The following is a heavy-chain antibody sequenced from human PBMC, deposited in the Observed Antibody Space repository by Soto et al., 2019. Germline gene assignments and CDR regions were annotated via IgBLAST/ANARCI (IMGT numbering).Heavy chain of an antibody. V-gene: IGHV2-5*02. Sequence: QITLKESGPTLVKPTQTPTLTCTFSGFSLSTSGVGGGWIGQPPGKALEWLALIYWDDDKRYSPSLKSRLTITKDTSKNQVVLTMTNMDPVDTATYYCAHVYGGYDNFDYWGQGTLVTVSS. D-gene: IGHD5-12*01. J-gene: IGHJ4*02. CDR1: GFSLSTSGVG. CDR2: IYWDDDK. CDR3: AHVYGGYDNFDY.